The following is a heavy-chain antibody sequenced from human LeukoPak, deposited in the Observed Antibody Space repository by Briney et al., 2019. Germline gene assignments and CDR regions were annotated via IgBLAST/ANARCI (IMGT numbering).Heavy chain of an antibody. CDR3: ARAPVVRGVFGWFDF. CDR1: GVSISSHY. Sequence: SETLSLTCSVSGVSISSHYWIWFRQPPGKGLEWIGHRHDSGSSNYNPSLRSRVTISMDTSKNQFSLKLNSVTAADTADYYCARAPVVRGVFGWFDFWGQGVLVTVSS. J-gene: IGHJ5*01. CDR2: RHDSGSS. V-gene: IGHV4-59*11. D-gene: IGHD3-10*01.